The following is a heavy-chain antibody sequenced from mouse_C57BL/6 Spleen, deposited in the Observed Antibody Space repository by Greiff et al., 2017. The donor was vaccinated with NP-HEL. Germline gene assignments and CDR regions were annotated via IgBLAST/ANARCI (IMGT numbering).Heavy chain of an antibody. J-gene: IGHJ4*01. CDR1: GYSITSGYY. D-gene: IGHD4-1*01. Sequence: EVKLMESGPGLVKPSQSLSLTCSVTGYSITSGYYWNWIRQFPGNKLEWMGYISYDGSNNYNPSLKNRISITRDTSKNQFFLKLNSVTTEDTATYYCARDRLTGYAMDYWGQGTSVTVSS. CDR2: ISYDGSN. V-gene: IGHV3-6*01. CDR3: ARDRLTGYAMDY.